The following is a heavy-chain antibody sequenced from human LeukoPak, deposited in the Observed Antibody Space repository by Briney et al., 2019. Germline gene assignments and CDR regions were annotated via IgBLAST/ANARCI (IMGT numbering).Heavy chain of an antibody. CDR1: GGSISRYY. CDR3: ARPGYSSGWYTHFDS. Sequence: PSETLSLTCTVSGGSISRYYWSWIRQPPGKGLEWIGYIYHSGSSNYNPSLKSRVTISVDTSKNQFSLKLSSVTAADTAVYYCARPGYSSGWYTHFDSWGQGTLVTVSS. CDR2: IYHSGSS. D-gene: IGHD6-19*01. V-gene: IGHV4-59*08. J-gene: IGHJ4*02.